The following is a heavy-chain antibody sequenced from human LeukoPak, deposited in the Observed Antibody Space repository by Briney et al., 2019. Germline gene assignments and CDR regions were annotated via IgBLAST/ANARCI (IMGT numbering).Heavy chain of an antibody. CDR2: INQDGSAN. Sequence: GGSLRLSCAASGFTFSSYWMNWVRQAPGKGLEWVANINQDGSANYYVDSVKGRFTFSRDNAMNSLFLQMNSLRAEDTAVYYCTTTVTTLYYFDYWGQGTLVTVSS. CDR3: TTTVTTLYYFDY. J-gene: IGHJ4*02. D-gene: IGHD4-11*01. CDR1: GFTFSSYW. V-gene: IGHV3-7*01.